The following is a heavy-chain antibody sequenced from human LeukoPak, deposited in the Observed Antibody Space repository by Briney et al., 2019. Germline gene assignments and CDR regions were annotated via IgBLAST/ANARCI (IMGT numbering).Heavy chain of an antibody. CDR1: RLIVSSNY. D-gene: IGHD3-22*01. CDR3: AREHHAPVQRYYSDSTSYSAFDV. CDR2: IYSGGNT. J-gene: IGHJ3*01. Sequence: GGSLRLSCAASRLIVSSNYMAWVRQAPGKGLEWVSVIYSGGNTYYADSVKGRFTISRDNSKNTLYLQMNSLRAEDTAVYYCAREHHAPVQRYYSDSTSYSAFDVWGQGTMVTVSS. V-gene: IGHV3-66*01.